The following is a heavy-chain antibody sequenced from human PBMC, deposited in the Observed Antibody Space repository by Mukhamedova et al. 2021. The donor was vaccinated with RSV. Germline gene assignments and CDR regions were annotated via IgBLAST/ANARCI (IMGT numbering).Heavy chain of an antibody. Sequence: VRQAPGKGLEWVSLITWNGGSTYYADSVKGRFTISRDNSKNSLYLQMNSLRAEDTAFYYCAKDKTPYYFDSVRVSSYFDXWGLG. D-gene: IGHD3-10*01. CDR2: ITWNGGST. V-gene: IGHV3-43D*03. CDR3: AKDKTPYYFDSVRVSSYFDX. J-gene: IGHJ4*02.